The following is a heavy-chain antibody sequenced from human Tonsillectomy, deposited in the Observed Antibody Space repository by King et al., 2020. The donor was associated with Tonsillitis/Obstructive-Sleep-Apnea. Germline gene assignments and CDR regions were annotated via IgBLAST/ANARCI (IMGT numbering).Heavy chain of an antibody. J-gene: IGHJ4*02. CDR3: ARDPGYNWNHPDY. CDR1: GYTFTGYY. Sequence: VQLVESGAEVKKPGASVKVSCKASGYTFTGYYMHWVRQAPGQGLEWMGRINPNSGGTNYAQKFQGRVTMTRDTSISTAYMELSRLRSDDTAVYYCARDPGYNWNHPDYWGQGTLVTVSS. D-gene: IGHD1-14*01. CDR2: INPNSGGT. V-gene: IGHV1-2*06.